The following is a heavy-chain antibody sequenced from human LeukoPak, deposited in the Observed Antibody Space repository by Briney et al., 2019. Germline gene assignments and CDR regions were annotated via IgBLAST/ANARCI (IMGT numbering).Heavy chain of an antibody. CDR1: GYTFTAYY. Sequence: GASVKVSCKASGYTFTAYYIHWVRQAPGQGLEWMGRINPNSGDTNYAQRFQGRVTMTRDTSITTAYMELSRLRSDDTAVYYCARGYLDSSGFYRGSIAYWGQGTLVTVSS. CDR2: INPNSGDT. D-gene: IGHD3-22*01. CDR3: ARGYLDSSGFYRGSIAY. V-gene: IGHV1-2*06. J-gene: IGHJ4*02.